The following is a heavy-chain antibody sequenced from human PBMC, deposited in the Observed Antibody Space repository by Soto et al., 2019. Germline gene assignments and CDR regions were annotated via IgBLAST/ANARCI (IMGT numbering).Heavy chain of an antibody. J-gene: IGHJ4*02. CDR3: ARRAAGMDDY. Sequence: SETLSLTCTVSGGSISSSSYYWGWIRKPPGKGLEWIGSIYYSGSTYYNPSLKSRVTISVDTSKNQFSLKLSSVTAADTAVYDCARRAAGMDDYWGQGTLVTVSS. CDR2: IYYSGST. V-gene: IGHV4-39*01. CDR1: GGSISSSSYY. D-gene: IGHD6-13*01.